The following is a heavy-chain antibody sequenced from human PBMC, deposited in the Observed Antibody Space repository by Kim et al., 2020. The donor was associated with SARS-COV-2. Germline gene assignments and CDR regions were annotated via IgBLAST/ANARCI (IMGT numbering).Heavy chain of an antibody. J-gene: IGHJ6*02. D-gene: IGHD3-10*01. V-gene: IGHV3-74*01. CDR1: GFTFSSYW. CDR2: INSDGSTT. CDR3: ARGSSHGMDV. Sequence: GGSLRLSCAASGFTFSSYWMHWVRQAPGKGLVWVSPINSDGSTTSYSDSVKGRFTISRDNAKNTLYLQMNSLRAEDTAVYYCARGSSHGMDVWGQGTTVTVSS.